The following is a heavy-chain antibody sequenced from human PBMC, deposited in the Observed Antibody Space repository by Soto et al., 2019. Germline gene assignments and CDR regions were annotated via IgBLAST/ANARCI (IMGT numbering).Heavy chain of an antibody. J-gene: IGHJ4*02. CDR1: GFTFSSYV. D-gene: IGHD3-10*01. Sequence: GGSLRLSCAASGFTFSSYVMHWVRQAPGKGLEWVAVISYDGSNKYYADSVKGRFTISRDNSKNTLYLQMNSLRAEDTAVYYCAKSMVRGVTPSSDYWGQGTLVTVSS. CDR2: ISYDGSNK. V-gene: IGHV3-30*18. CDR3: AKSMVRGVTPSSDY.